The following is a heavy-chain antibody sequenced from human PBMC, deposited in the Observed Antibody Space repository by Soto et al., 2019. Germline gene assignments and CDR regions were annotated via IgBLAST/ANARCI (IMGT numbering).Heavy chain of an antibody. Sequence: GGSLRLSCAASGFTFSSYGMHWVRQAPGKGLEWVAVISYDGSNKYYADSVKGRFTISRDNSKNTLYLQMNSLRAEDTAVYYCAKSLFVVVVYGMDVWGQGTTVTVSS. D-gene: IGHD2-15*01. CDR3: AKSLFVVVVYGMDV. V-gene: IGHV3-30*18. CDR1: GFTFSSYG. J-gene: IGHJ6*02. CDR2: ISYDGSNK.